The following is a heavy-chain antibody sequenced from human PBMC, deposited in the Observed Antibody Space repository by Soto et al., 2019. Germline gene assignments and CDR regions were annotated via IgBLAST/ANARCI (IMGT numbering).Heavy chain of an antibody. Sequence: GGSLRLSCAASGFTFSSYAMSWVRQAPGKGLEWVSAISGSGGSTYYADSVKGRFTISRDNSKNTLYLQMNSLRAEDTAVYYCAKVKARYYDSSGYYPNAFDIWGQGTMVTVSS. D-gene: IGHD3-22*01. V-gene: IGHV3-23*01. CDR3: AKVKARYYDSSGYYPNAFDI. CDR2: ISGSGGST. CDR1: GFTFSSYA. J-gene: IGHJ3*02.